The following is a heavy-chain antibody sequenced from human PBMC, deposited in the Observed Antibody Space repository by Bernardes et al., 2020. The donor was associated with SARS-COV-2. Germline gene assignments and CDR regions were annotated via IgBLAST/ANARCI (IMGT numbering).Heavy chain of an antibody. CDR2: MDSDGNST. CDR1: GFSFSSYW. V-gene: IGHV3-74*01. D-gene: IGHD5-12*01. J-gene: IGHJ3*02. CDR3: VRSRDGYNFEAAAFDI. Sequence: GGSLRLSCVASGFSFSSYWMHWVRQAPGKGLVWVSRMDSDGNSTTYAYSVKGRFTISRDNAKNTLYLQMNSLRAEDTAVYYCVRSRDGYNFEAAAFDIWGQGTVVTVSS.